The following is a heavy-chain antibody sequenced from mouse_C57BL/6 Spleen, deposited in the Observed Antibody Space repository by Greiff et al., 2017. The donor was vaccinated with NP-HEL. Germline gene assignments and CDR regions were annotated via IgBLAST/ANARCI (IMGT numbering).Heavy chain of an antibody. Sequence: VQLQQSGPELVKPGASVKISCKASGYAFSSSWMNWVKQRPGKGLEWIGRIYPGDGDTNYNGKFKGKATLTADKSSSTAYMQLSSLTSEDSAVYFCARSELGRGAMDYWGQGTSVTVSS. D-gene: IGHD4-1*01. J-gene: IGHJ4*01. CDR1: GYAFSSSW. V-gene: IGHV1-82*01. CDR3: ARSELGRGAMDY. CDR2: IYPGDGDT.